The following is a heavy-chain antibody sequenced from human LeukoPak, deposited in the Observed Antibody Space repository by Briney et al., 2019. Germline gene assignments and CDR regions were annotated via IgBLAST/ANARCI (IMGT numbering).Heavy chain of an antibody. J-gene: IGHJ4*02. CDR3: ARHPYCSSITCYEIAY. V-gene: IGHV5-51*01. CDR1: GNSFTNYW. D-gene: IGHD2/OR15-2a*01. Sequence: GESLQISCRGSGNSFTNYWIAWVRQLTGKGLEWMGIIYPGDSDTRYSASCQGQVTISADKSISTAYLRWSSLKASDTAMYYCARHPYCSSITCYEIAYWGQGTLVTVSS. CDR2: IYPGDSDT.